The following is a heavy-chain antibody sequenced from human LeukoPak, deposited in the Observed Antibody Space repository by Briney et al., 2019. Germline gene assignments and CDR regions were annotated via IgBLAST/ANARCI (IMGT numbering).Heavy chain of an antibody. D-gene: IGHD2-15*01. CDR3: AKARVVVAATTYCIDY. V-gene: IGHV3-30*02. CDR2: IRYDGSDK. J-gene: IGHJ4*02. CDR1: GFTFSTYG. Sequence: GESLKISCAASGFTFSTYGMYWVRQAPGKGLEWVAFIRYDGSDKYYGDSVKGRFTISRDNSKNTLYLQMDSLRAEDTAVYYCAKARVVVAATTYCIDYWGQGTLVTVSS.